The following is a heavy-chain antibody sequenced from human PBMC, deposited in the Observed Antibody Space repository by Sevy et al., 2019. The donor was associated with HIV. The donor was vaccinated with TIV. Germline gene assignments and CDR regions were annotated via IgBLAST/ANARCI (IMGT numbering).Heavy chain of an antibody. CDR1: GFTLSSYA. J-gene: IGHJ6*02. Sequence: GGSLRLSCAASGFTLSSYAMHWVRQAPGKGLESVAVISYDGSNKYYAYSVKGRFTISRDNSKNTLYLQMNSLRAEDTTVYYCAREADIVVVPAPPTYYYYGMDVWGQGTTVTVSS. CDR2: ISYDGSNK. CDR3: AREADIVVVPAPPTYYYYGMDV. V-gene: IGHV3-30*04. D-gene: IGHD2-2*01.